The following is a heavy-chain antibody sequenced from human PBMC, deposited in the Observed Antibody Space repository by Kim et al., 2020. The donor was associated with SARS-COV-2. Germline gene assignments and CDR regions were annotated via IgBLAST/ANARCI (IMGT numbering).Heavy chain of an antibody. D-gene: IGHD3-22*01. V-gene: IGHV4-59*13. CDR2: IYYSGRT. Sequence: SETLSLTCTVSGGSISSYYWSWIRQPPGKGLEWIGYIYYSGRTNYNPSLKSRVTISVDTSKNQFSLKLSSVTAADTAVYYCAREAITMMGYYFDYWGQGTLVTVSS. J-gene: IGHJ4*02. CDR1: GGSISSYY. CDR3: AREAITMMGYYFDY.